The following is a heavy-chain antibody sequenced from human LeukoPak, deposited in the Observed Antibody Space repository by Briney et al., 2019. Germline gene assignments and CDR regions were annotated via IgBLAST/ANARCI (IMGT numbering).Heavy chain of an antibody. J-gene: IGHJ6*03. CDR3: ARDASGYFHYYYMDV. V-gene: IGHV3-21*01. D-gene: IGHD3-3*01. CDR1: GFTFSDYS. Sequence: PGGSLRLSCAASGFTFSDYSINWVRQAPGKGLEWVSSISTVSTYTNYADSVRGRCSISRDNAKGLLYLQMSNLRDEDTGVYYCARDASGYFHYYYMDVWGTGTTVTVSS. CDR2: ISTVSTYT.